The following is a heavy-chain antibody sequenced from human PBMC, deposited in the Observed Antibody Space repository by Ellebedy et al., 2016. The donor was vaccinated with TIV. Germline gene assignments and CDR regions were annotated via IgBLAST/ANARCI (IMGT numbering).Heavy chain of an antibody. Sequence: GGSLRLXXEASGYTFTYYWIAWVRQMPGKGREWMGIINPGDSDTRYSPSFQGQVTISADKSINTAYLQWSSLRASDTAIYYCARLGGFAGVHYDRSGYFFDFWGQGALVTVSS. CDR1: GYTFTYYW. D-gene: IGHD3-22*01. CDR3: ARLGGFAGVHYDRSGYFFDF. J-gene: IGHJ4*02. V-gene: IGHV5-51*01. CDR2: INPGDSDT.